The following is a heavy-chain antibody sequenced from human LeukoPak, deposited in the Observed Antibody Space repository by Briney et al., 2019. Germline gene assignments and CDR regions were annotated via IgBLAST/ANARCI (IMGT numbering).Heavy chain of an antibody. CDR1: GGTFSSYA. Sequence: ASVKVSCKASGGTFSSYAISWVRQAPGQGLEWMGGIIPIFGTANYAQKFQGRVTITTDESTSTAYMELSSLSSEDTAVYYCARNPIAAAGRWFDPWGQGTLVTVSS. CDR2: IIPIFGTA. CDR3: ARNPIAAAGRWFDP. D-gene: IGHD6-13*01. J-gene: IGHJ5*02. V-gene: IGHV1-69*05.